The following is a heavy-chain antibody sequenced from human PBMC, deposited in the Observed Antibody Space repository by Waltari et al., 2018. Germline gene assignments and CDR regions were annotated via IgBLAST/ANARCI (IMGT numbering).Heavy chain of an antibody. V-gene: IGHV4-30-4*01. CDR1: GGSISSGDYY. CDR2: IYYSGST. J-gene: IGHJ3*02. CDR3: AVPFGPHDAFDI. Sequence: QVQLQESGPGLVKPSQTLSLTCTVSGGSISSGDYYWSWIRQPPGKGLEWIGYIYYSGSTHSTPTLNSRVTISVDTSKNHFSLKLSSVTAADTAVYYCAVPFGPHDAFDIWGQGTMVTVSS. D-gene: IGHD3-10*01.